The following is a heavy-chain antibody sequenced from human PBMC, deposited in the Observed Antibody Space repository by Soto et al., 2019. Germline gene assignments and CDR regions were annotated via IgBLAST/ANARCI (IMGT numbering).Heavy chain of an antibody. D-gene: IGHD1-1*01. Sequence: PSETLSLTCAVYGGSFSGYYWSWIRQPPGKGLEWIGEINHSGSTNYNPSLKSRVTISVDTSKNQFSLKLSSVTAADTAVYYCASRIPGVRDVGVFDYWGHGTLVTVSS. V-gene: IGHV4-34*01. CDR1: GGSFSGYY. J-gene: IGHJ4*01. CDR3: ASRIPGVRDVGVFDY. CDR2: INHSGST.